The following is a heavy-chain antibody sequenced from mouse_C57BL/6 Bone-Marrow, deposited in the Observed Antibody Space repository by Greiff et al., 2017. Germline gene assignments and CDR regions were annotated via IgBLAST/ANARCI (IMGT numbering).Heavy chain of an antibody. J-gene: IGHJ1*03. CDR2: IRYDGSN. CDR1: GYSITSGYY. D-gene: IGHD1-1*01. V-gene: IGHV3-6*01. CDR3: AKVTTDWYFDV. Sequence: ESGPGLVKPSQSLSLTCSVTGYSITSGYYWNWIPQFPGNKLEWMGYIRYDGSNNYNPSLKNRISFTRDTSKNQFFLKLSSVTTEDTATYYCAKVTTDWYFDVWGTGTTVTVSA.